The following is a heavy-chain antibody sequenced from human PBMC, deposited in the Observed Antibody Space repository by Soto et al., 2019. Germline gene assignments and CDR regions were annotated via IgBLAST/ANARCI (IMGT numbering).Heavy chain of an antibody. Sequence: EASVKVSCKASGYTFTSYGISWVRQAPGQGLEWMGWISAYNGNTNYAQKLQGRVTMTTDTSTSTAYMELRSLRSDDTAVYYCARGVLMVYYYYMDVWGKGTTVTVSS. CDR2: ISAYNGNT. CDR3: ARGVLMVYYYYMDV. D-gene: IGHD2-8*01. V-gene: IGHV1-18*01. CDR1: GYTFTSYG. J-gene: IGHJ6*03.